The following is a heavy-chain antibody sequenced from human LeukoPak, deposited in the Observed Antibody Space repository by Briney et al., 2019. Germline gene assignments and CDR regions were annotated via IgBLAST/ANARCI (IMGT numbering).Heavy chain of an antibody. CDR1: GFTYSSYL. CDR2: IKQAGSEK. J-gene: IGHJ6*02. CDR3: ARCGSGTYYYYYGMDV. Sequence: GGSLRLSCAASGFTYSSYLLSWVGQAPGKGLEGVANIKQAGSEKYYVDSVKGRFTNSRDNGKTTLNLQMNSRRGEDTGVYYCARCGSGTYYYYYGMDVWGQGTTVTVSS. D-gene: IGHD3-10*01. V-gene: IGHV3-7*01.